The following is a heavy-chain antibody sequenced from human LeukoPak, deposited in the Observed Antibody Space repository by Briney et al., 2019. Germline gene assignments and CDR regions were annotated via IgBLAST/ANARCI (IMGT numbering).Heavy chain of an antibody. Sequence: GASVKVSCKASGYTFTSYAMHWVRQAPGQRLEWMGWINAGNGNTKYSQKFQGRVTITRDTSTSTAYMELSSLRSEDTAVYYCARDSGSGNNDYWGRGTLVTVSS. CDR2: INAGNGNT. D-gene: IGHD1-26*01. CDR1: GYTFTSYA. V-gene: IGHV1-3*01. CDR3: ARDSGSGNNDY. J-gene: IGHJ4*02.